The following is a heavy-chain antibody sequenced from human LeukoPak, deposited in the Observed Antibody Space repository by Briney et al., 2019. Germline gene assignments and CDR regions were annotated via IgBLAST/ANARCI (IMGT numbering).Heavy chain of an antibody. J-gene: IGHJ5*02. CDR1: GGSISSYY. V-gene: IGHV4-59*01. CDR2: IYYSGST. Sequence: SETLSLTCTVSGGSISSYYWSWIRQPPGKGLEWIGYIYYSGSTNYNPSLKSRVTISVDTSKNQFSLKLSSVAAADTAVYYCARVYRSRITIFGVVIIPSWFDPWGQGTLVTVSS. CDR3: ARVYRSRITIFGVVIIPSWFDP. D-gene: IGHD3-3*01.